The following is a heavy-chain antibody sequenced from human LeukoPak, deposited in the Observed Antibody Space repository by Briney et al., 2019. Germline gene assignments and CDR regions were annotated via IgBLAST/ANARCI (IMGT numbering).Heavy chain of an antibody. J-gene: IGHJ5*02. CDR3: ARSLGYNWFDP. CDR1: GGSNSSYY. Sequence: SETLSLTCTVSGGSNSSYYWSWIRQPPGKGLEWIGYIYYSGSTNYNPSLKSRVTISVDTSKNQFSLKLSSVTAADTAVYYCARSLGYNWFDPWGQGTLVTVSS. CDR2: IYYSGST. V-gene: IGHV4-59*01. D-gene: IGHD3-16*01.